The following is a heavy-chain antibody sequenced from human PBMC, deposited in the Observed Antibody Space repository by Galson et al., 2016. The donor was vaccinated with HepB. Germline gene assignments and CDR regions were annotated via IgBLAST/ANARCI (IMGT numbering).Heavy chain of an antibody. V-gene: IGHV3-23*01. CDR1: GFTFSSYA. D-gene: IGHD5-18*01. Sequence: SLRLSCAASGFTFSSYAMHWVRQAPGKGLEWVASISGSGGTTYYPDSVEGRLSISRDNSMNTLYLQMNSLRVEDTAVYFCARDPERYSYGYGWFDVWGQGSLVTVSS. J-gene: IGHJ5*02. CDR3: ARDPERYSYGYGWFDV. CDR2: ISGSGGTT.